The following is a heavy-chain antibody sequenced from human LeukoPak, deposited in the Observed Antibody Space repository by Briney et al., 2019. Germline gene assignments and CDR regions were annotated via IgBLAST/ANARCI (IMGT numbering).Heavy chain of an antibody. CDR1: GGSISSYY. D-gene: IGHD2-2*01. V-gene: IGHV4-59*01. Sequence: PSETLSLTCTVSGGSISSYYWSWIRQPPGKGLEWIGYIYYSGSTNYNPSLKSRVTISVDTSKNQFSLKLSSVTAADTAVYYCARVGASTSWYYYYYMDVWGKGTTVTVSS. CDR2: IYYSGST. J-gene: IGHJ6*03. CDR3: ARVGASTSWYYYYYMDV.